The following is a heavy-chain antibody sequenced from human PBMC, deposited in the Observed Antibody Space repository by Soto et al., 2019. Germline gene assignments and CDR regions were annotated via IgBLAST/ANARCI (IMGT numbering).Heavy chain of an antibody. J-gene: IGHJ6*02. CDR3: ARGRYYYYYYGMDV. CDR1: GESFIGYD. V-gene: IGHV4-34*01. Sequence: SVTLSVTCAVYGESFIGYDWIWIRPTPGKGLEWIGEINHSGSTNYNPSLKSRVTISVDTSKNQFSLKLSSVTAADTAVYYCARGRYYYYYYGMDVWGQGTTVTVSS. CDR2: INHSGST.